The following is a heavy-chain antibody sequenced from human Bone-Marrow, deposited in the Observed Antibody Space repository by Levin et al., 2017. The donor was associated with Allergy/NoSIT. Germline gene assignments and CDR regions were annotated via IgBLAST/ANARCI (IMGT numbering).Heavy chain of an antibody. CDR1: GGSISSSSYY. CDR2: IYYSGST. V-gene: IGHV4-39*01. CDR3: ARLGCSGGSCYSVYYDYYMDG. J-gene: IGHJ6*03. D-gene: IGHD2-15*01. Sequence: ASETLSLTCTVSGGSISSSSYYWGWIRQPPGKGLEWIGSIYYSGSTYYNPTLKSRVTISVDTSKNQFSLKLSSVTAADTAVYYCARLGCSGGSCYSVYYDYYMDGWGKGTTVTVSS.